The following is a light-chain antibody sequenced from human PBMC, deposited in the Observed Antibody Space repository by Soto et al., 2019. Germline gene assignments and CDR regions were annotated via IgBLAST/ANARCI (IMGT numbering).Light chain of an antibody. V-gene: IGLV2-14*03. Sequence: QSALTQPASVSGFPGQPITISCTGTSSDIGAYNYVSWYQQHPGKAPKLMIYDVSNRPSGVSNRFSGSKSGNTASLTVSGLQAEDEADYYCSSYTDMNTQVFGGGTKVTVL. CDR3: SSYTDMNTQV. CDR1: SSDIGAYNY. J-gene: IGLJ2*01. CDR2: DVS.